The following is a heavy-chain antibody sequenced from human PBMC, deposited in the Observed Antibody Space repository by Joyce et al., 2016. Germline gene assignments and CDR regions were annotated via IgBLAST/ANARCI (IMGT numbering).Heavy chain of an antibody. CDR3: ARGNNWKPQPQDFDGYHYYMDV. CDR2: INANTGGT. V-gene: IGHV1-2*06. D-gene: IGHD1-1*01. J-gene: IGHJ6*03. Sequence: QALLVQSGAEVKKPGASVRVSCRASGYTFTGFWLHWVRQAPGKELEWMGPINANTGGTNYAQKVQDRVTMTRDRSSRTAYMELSRLRSDDTARYFCARGNNWKPQPQDFDGYHYYMDVWGKGTTVTVSS. CDR1: GYTFTGFW.